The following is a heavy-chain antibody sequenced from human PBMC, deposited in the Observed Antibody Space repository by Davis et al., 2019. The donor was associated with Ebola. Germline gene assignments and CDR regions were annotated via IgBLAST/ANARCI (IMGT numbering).Heavy chain of an antibody. CDR1: GGSISSGYY. V-gene: IGHV4-38-2*02. CDR2: IYHSGST. Sequence: MPGGSLRLSCTVPGGSISSGYYWGWIRQPPGKGLEWIGSIYHSGSTYYNPSLKSRFTISVDTSKNQFSLKLSSVTAADTAVYYCARVIVPYGMDVWGKGTTVTVSS. D-gene: IGHD3-22*01. CDR3: ARVIVPYGMDV. J-gene: IGHJ6*04.